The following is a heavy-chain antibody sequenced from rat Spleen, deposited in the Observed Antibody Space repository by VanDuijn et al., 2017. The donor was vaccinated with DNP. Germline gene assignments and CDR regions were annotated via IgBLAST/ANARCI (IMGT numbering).Heavy chain of an antibody. CDR3: ARERYYYYSGFDY. D-gene: IGHD1-2*01. Sequence: EVQLQESGPGLVKPSQSLSLTCSVTGFSITRSYRWNWIRKFPGSKLEWMGYINSAGSTNYNPSLKSRISITRDTSKNQFFLQVNSVTTEDTATYYCARERYYYYSGFDYWGQGVMVTVSS. V-gene: IGHV3-3*01. CDR1: GFSITRSYR. CDR2: INSAGST. J-gene: IGHJ2*01.